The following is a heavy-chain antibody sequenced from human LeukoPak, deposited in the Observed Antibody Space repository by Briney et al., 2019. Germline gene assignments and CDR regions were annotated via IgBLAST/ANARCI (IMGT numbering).Heavy chain of an antibody. D-gene: IGHD3-10*01. CDR1: GGSISSGDYY. Sequence: PSETLSLTCTVSGGSISSGDYYWSWIRQPPGKGLEWIGYIYHSGSTYYNPSLKSRLTMSVDTSKNQFSLKVNSVTAADTAVYHCARAHGSLSVRLFDFWGQGTLVIVSS. CDR3: ARAHGSLSVRLFDF. J-gene: IGHJ4*02. CDR2: IYHSGST. V-gene: IGHV4-30-4*01.